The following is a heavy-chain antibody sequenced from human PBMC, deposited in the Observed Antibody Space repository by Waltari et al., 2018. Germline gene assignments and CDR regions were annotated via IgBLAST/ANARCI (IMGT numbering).Heavy chain of an antibody. Sequence: QVQLVQSGAEVKKPGASVKVSCEASGYTFTDYYLHWVRQAPGQGLEWRAWIKANSGDTYLAQKFRGRVTMTRDTSVSTVSIEVTRLTSDDTAVYYCARGGTTAGTRTGNDHWGQGTLISVSS. CDR2: IKANSGDT. J-gene: IGHJ4*02. V-gene: IGHV1-2*02. D-gene: IGHD1-1*01. CDR3: ARGGTTAGTRTGNDH. CDR1: GYTFTDYY.